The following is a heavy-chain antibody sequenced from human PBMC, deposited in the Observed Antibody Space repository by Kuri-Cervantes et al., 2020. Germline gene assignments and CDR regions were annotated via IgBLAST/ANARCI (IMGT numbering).Heavy chain of an antibody. Sequence: ASAKVSCKASGYTFTSYDINWVRQATGQGLEWMGWMNPNSGNTGYAQKFQGRVTMTRNTSISTAYMELSSLRSEDTAVYYCARRLVIAAAGTRFGYWGQGTLVTVSS. J-gene: IGHJ4*02. CDR3: ARRLVIAAAGTRFGY. CDR2: MNPNSGNT. V-gene: IGHV1-8*01. CDR1: GYTFTSYD. D-gene: IGHD6-13*01.